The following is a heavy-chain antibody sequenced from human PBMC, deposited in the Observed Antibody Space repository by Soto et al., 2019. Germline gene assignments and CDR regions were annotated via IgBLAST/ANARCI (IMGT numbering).Heavy chain of an antibody. CDR3: AREEDTAIDSPTTTGMDA. CDR2: IKPSGGST. Sequence: ASVKVSCKASGYTFTNYYMHWVRQAPGQGPEWMGVIKPSGGSTSSAQKFQGRVTMTRDTSTSTVYMELSSLRSEDTAVYYCAREEDTAIDSPTTTGMDALGQGTTLTVSS. CDR1: GYTFTNYY. D-gene: IGHD2-21*02. J-gene: IGHJ6*02. V-gene: IGHV1-46*01.